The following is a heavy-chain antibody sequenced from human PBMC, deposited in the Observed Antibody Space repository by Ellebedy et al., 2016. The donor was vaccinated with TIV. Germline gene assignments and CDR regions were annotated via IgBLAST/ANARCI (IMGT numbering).Heavy chain of an antibody. CDR2: INSDGSST. J-gene: IGHJ6*02. CDR3: ARGGSYRGMDV. Sequence: PGGSLRLSCAASGFTVSSNYMSWVRQAPGKGLVWVSRINSDGSSTSYADSVKGRFTISRDNAKNTLYLQMNSLRAEDTAVYYCARGGSYRGMDVWGQGTTVTVSS. CDR1: GFTVSSNY. V-gene: IGHV3-74*01. D-gene: IGHD1-26*01.